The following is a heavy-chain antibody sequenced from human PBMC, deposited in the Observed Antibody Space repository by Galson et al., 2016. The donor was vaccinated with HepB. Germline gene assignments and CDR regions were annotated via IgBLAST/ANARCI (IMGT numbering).Heavy chain of an antibody. CDR2: ISYDGSNK. Sequence: SLRLSCAASGFTFSSYAMHWVRQAPGKGLEWVAVISYDGSNKYYADSVRGRFTISRDNSKNKLYLQMNSLRAEHTAVYYCAREVVPAANGYYYYCGMDVWGQGTTVTVSS. CDR1: GFTFSSYA. D-gene: IGHD2-2*01. CDR3: AREVVPAANGYYYYCGMDV. J-gene: IGHJ6*02. V-gene: IGHV3-30-3*01.